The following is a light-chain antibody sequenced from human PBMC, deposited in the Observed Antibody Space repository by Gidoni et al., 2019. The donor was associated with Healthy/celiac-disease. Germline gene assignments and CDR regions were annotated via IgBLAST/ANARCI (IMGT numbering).Light chain of an antibody. J-gene: IGKJ4*01. CDR2: DAS. CDR1: QDFSND. V-gene: IGKV1-33*01. Sequence: IQKTQSPSSLSASVGDRVTIPCQASQDFSNDLNWYQQKPGKAPKLLIYDASNLETGVPSRFSGSGSGTDFTFTISRLQPEDIATYYCQQYDNLPLTCGGGTKVEIK. CDR3: QQYDNLPLT.